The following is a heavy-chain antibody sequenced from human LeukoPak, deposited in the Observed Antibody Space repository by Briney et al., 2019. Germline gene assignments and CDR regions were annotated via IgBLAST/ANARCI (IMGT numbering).Heavy chain of an antibody. J-gene: IGHJ4*02. Sequence: ASVRVSCKASGFSFSSYGFGWVRQAPGQGLEWMGSISTYNGKTNYAQKFQGRVTMTTDTSTTTVYMDLRRLRSDDTAVYFCARGGSLSSFDSWGQGTLITVSS. V-gene: IGHV1-18*01. CDR2: ISTYNGKT. CDR1: GFSFSSYG. D-gene: IGHD3-10*01. CDR3: ARGGSLSSFDS.